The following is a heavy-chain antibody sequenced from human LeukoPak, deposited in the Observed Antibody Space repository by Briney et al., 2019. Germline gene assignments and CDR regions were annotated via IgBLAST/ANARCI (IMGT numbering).Heavy chain of an antibody. CDR1: GFTFYDYA. J-gene: IGHJ4*02. D-gene: IGHD6-19*01. CDR3: AKDTGSGWSFDY. V-gene: IGHV3-43*02. Sequence: PGGSLRLSCAASGFTFYDYAMHWVRQAPGKGLEWVSLIKGNGDTTYTDSVKGRFIISRDNSKNSLYLQINSLRTEDTALYYCAKDTGSGWSFDYWGLGTLVTVSS. CDR2: IKGNGDTT.